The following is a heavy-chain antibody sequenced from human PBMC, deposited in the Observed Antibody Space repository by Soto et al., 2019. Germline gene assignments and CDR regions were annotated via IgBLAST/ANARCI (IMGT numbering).Heavy chain of an antibody. J-gene: IGHJ4*02. V-gene: IGHV3-21*05. Sequence: EVQLVESGGGLVQPGGSLRLSCAASGFTFSSYSMHWVRQAPGKGLEWVAYISSSSSYIYYADSVKGRFTIARDNAKNSLYLQVNSLSGEDTAVHYCARGAGRPVTGIDNWGQGTMVTVSS. CDR3: ARGAGRPVTGIDN. D-gene: IGHD1-20*01. CDR1: GFTFSSYS. CDR2: ISSSSSYI.